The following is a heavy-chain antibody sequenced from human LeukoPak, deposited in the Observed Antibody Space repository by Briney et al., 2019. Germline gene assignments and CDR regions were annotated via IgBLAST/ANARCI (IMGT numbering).Heavy chain of an antibody. D-gene: IGHD6-13*01. CDR1: GYTFTRYC. J-gene: IGHJ6*02. CDR2: INPSGGRT. Sequence: ASVKVSCKASGYTFTRYCLHWVRQAPGQGLEWMGIINPSGGRTNNAQQFQGRVTMTRDTSTSTVYMQLSSLRSEDTAVYCCARDLAIAAAPYGMDVWGQGTTVTVSS. CDR3: ARDLAIAAAPYGMDV. V-gene: IGHV1-46*01.